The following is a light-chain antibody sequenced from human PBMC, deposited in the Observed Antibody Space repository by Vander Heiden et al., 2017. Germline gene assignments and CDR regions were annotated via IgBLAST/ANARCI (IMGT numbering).Light chain of an antibody. CDR2: WAS. CDR3: QQYYTTPHT. J-gene: IGKJ2*01. Sequence: DIVMAHPPDSLAVSLGERATINCKSSQSVLHSSNNKNYLAWYQQKPGQPPKLLIYWASTRESGVPDRFSGSGSGTDFTLAISSLQAEDVAVYYCQQYYTTPHTFGQGTKLEIK. CDR1: QSVLHSSNNKNY. V-gene: IGKV4-1*01.